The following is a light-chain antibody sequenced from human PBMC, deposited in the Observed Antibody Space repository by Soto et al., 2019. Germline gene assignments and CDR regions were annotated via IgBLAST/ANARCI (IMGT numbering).Light chain of an antibody. V-gene: IGKV3-20*01. Sequence: EIVMTQSPATLSVSPGERATLSCRASQSVSSYLAWYQLKPGQAPRLLIYDASSRATGIPDRFSGSGSGTDFTLTISRLEPEDFAVYYCQQYGGIPWTFGQGTKVDIK. CDR2: DAS. J-gene: IGKJ1*01. CDR3: QQYGGIPWT. CDR1: QSVSSY.